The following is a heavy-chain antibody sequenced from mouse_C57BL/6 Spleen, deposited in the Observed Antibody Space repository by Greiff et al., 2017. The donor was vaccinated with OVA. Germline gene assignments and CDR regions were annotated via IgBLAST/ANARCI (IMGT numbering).Heavy chain of an antibody. Sequence: QVHVKQSGAELVRPGASVTLSCKASGYTFTDYEMHWVKQTPVHGLEWIGAIDPETGGTAYNQKFKGKAILTADKSSSTAYMELRSLTSEDSAVYYCTSPYYSNRNWFAYWGQGTLVTVSA. V-gene: IGHV1-15*01. D-gene: IGHD2-5*01. J-gene: IGHJ3*01. CDR3: TSPYYSNRNWFAY. CDR1: GYTFTDYE. CDR2: IDPETGGT.